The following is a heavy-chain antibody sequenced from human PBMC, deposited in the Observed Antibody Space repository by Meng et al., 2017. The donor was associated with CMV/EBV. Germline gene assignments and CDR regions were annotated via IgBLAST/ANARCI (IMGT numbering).Heavy chain of an antibody. CDR2: INPRTGGT. V-gene: IGHV1-2*02. CDR1: GYAFTAYY. CDR3: AADILRITAGDY. J-gene: IGHJ4*02. D-gene: IGHD3-16*01. Sequence: ASVKVSCKTSGYAFTAYYIHWVRQAPGQGLEWMGDINPRTGGTDLAQRFQGSVTLTRDTSITTAYMEVRSLRSDDTAVYYCAADILRITAGDYWGQGTLVTVSS.